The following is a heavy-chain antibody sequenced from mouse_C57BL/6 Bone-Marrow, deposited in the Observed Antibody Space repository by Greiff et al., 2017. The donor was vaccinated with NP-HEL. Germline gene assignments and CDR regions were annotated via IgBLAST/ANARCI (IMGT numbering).Heavy chain of an antibody. J-gene: IGHJ1*03. CDR2: ISNGGGST. D-gene: IGHD1-1*01. Sequence: EVNVVESGGGLVQPGGSLKLSCAASGFTFSDYYMYWVRQTPEKRLEWVAYISNGGGSTYYPDTVKGRFTISRDNAKNTLYLQMSRLKSEDTAMYYCARHTTDYGGGFDVWGTGTTVTVSS. CDR1: GFTFSDYY. CDR3: ARHTTDYGGGFDV. V-gene: IGHV5-12*01.